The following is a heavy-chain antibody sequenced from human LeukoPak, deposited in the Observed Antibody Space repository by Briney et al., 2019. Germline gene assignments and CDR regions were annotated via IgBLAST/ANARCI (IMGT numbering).Heavy chain of an antibody. D-gene: IGHD6-13*01. CDR3: ARDFEAGSSSWYGRRFDP. V-gene: IGHV1-2*06. CDR2: INPNSGGT. Sequence: GASVKVSCKASGYTFTGYYMHWVRQAPGQGLEWMGRINPNSGGTNYAQKFQGRVTMTRDTSISTAYMELSRLRSDDTAVYYCARDFEAGSSSWYGRRFDPWGQGTLVTVSS. J-gene: IGHJ5*02. CDR1: GYTFTGYY.